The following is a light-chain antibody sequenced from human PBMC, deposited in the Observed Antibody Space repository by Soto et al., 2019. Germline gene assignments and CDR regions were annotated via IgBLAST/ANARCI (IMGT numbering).Light chain of an antibody. J-gene: IGKJ4*01. V-gene: IGKV3D-20*02. CDR1: QSVSSSY. CDR2: GAS. Sequence: EIVLTQSPGTLSLSPGERATLSCRASQSVSSSYLAWYQQKPGQAPRLLIYGASSKATGIPDRFSGSGSGTDFTLTISSLEPEDFAVYYCQQRTISPLTFGGGTKVDIK. CDR3: QQRTISPLT.